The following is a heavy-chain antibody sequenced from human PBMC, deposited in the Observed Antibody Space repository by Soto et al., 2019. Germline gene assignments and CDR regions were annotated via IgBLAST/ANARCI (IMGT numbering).Heavy chain of an antibody. CDR1: GYTFTSYG. J-gene: IGHJ5*02. V-gene: IGHV1-18*01. Sequence: GASVKVSCKASGYTFTSYGISSVRQAPGQGLEWMGWISAYNGNTNYAQKSQGRVTMTTDTSTSTAYMELRSLRSDDTAVYYCARYDIVVVVAATERSIFDPWGQGTLVTVSS. D-gene: IGHD2-15*01. CDR2: ISAYNGNT. CDR3: ARYDIVVVVAATERSIFDP.